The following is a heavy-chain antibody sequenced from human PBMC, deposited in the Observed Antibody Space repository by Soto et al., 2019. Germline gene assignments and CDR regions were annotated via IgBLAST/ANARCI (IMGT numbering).Heavy chain of an antibody. CDR1: GGSISSGGYS. CDR3: ARRNVVILWWKTNNGFDP. D-gene: IGHD2-21*01. CDR2: IYHSGST. V-gene: IGHV4-30-2*01. J-gene: IGHJ5*02. Sequence: SETLSLTCAVSGGSISSGGYSWSWIRQPPGKGLEWIGYIYHSGSTYYNPSLKSRVTISVDTSKNQFSLKLSSVTAADTAVYYCARRNVVILWWKTNNGFDPWCQAPLVSVTS.